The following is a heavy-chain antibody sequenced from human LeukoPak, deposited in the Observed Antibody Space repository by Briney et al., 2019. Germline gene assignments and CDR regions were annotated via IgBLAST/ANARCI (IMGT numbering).Heavy chain of an antibody. CDR3: AKVHRRLPHYFDY. J-gene: IGHJ4*02. V-gene: IGHV3-30*18. D-gene: IGHD3-16*01. Sequence: GGSLRLSCAASGFTFSSYGMHWVRQAPGKGLEWVAVISYDGSNKYYADSVKGRFTISRDNSKNTLYLQMNSLRAEDTAVYYCAKVHRRLPHYFDYWGQGILVTVSS. CDR2: ISYDGSNK. CDR1: GFTFSSYG.